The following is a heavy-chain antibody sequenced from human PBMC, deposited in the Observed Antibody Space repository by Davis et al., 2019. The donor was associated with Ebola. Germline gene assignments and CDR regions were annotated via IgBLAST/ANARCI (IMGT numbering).Heavy chain of an antibody. Sequence: PGGSLRLSCAASGFTFSSFGMSWVRQAPGKGLEWISAMSASGGVTHYADSVKGRFAISRDNSKNTLYLQMNSLRDEDTAVYFCARGRPYGMDVWGQGTTVTVSS. J-gene: IGHJ6*02. V-gene: IGHV3-23*01. CDR2: MSASGGVT. CDR1: GFTFSSFG. CDR3: ARGRPYGMDV.